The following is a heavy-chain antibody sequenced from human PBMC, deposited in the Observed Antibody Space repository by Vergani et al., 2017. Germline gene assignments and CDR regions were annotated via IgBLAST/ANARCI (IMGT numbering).Heavy chain of an antibody. Sequence: QVQLQESGPGLVKSSETLCLTCSVSFDSIRNLYCNWIRQPPGKGLEWIGSIHYSENTNYNPSLKTRVTISVDTSKNQFSLTLTSVTAADTAVYYCASDTHSGQRADRWGQGILVTVTS. CDR2: IHYSENT. V-gene: IGHV4-59*11. J-gene: IGHJ5*02. CDR1: FDSIRNLY. D-gene: IGHD6-19*01. CDR3: ASDTHSGQRADR.